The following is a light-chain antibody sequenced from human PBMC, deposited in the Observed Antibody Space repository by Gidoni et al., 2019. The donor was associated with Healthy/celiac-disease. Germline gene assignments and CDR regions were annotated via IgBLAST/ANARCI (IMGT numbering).Light chain of an antibody. CDR1: QSISSY. CDR2: AAS. Sequence: IQMTQSPSSLSASVGDRVTITCRASQSISSYLNWYQQKPGKAPKLLIYAASSLQSGVPSRFSGSGSGTDFTLTISSQQPEDFATYYCQQSYSTPEKTFGQXTKVEIK. CDR3: QQSYSTPEKT. V-gene: IGKV1-39*01. J-gene: IGKJ1*01.